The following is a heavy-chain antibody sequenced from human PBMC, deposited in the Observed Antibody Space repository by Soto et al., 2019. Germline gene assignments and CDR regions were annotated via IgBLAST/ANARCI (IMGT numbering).Heavy chain of an antibody. CDR2: IIPMFPTA. V-gene: IGHV1-69*13. CDR3: ARDDATYCGGDCYRYFYYGMDV. CDR1: GGTFSNHS. Sequence: WASVKVSCKASGGTFSNHSIGWVRQAPGQGLEWVGGIIPMFPTADYAQRFQGRVTITADDSTTTVYMELSGLRSEDTAMYYCARDDATYCGGDCYRYFYYGMDVWGQGTTVTVS. D-gene: IGHD2-21*02. J-gene: IGHJ6*02.